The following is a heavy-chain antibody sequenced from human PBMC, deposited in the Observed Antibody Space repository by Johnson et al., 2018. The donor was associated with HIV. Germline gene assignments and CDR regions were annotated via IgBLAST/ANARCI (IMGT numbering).Heavy chain of an antibody. Sequence: QVHLVESGGGVVQPGRSLRLSCAASGFSFTKYAMHWVRQAPGKGLEWVAIISYDGNNKYYADSVKGRFTISRDNSKNTLYLQMNSLRAEDTAVYYFARPHIVVVTAGYAVEIWGQGTMVIVSS. D-gene: IGHD2-21*02. J-gene: IGHJ3*02. CDR1: GFSFTKYA. V-gene: IGHV3-30-3*01. CDR3: ARPHIVVVTAGYAVEI. CDR2: ISYDGNNK.